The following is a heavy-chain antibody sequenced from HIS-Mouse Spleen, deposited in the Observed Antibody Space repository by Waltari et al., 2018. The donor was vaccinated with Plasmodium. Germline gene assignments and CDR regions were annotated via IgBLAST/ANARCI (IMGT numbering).Heavy chain of an antibody. J-gene: IGHJ3*02. V-gene: IGHV4-59*01. CDR3: ARDCSSTSCLDAFDI. Sequence: QVQLQESGPGLVKPSETLSLTCTVSGGSISSYYWSWIRQPPGKGLEWIGYSYYSGSTNYNPSLKSRVTISVDTSKNQFSLKLSSVTAADTAVYYCARDCSSTSCLDAFDIWGQGTMVTVSS. D-gene: IGHD2-2*01. CDR2: SYYSGST. CDR1: GGSISSYY.